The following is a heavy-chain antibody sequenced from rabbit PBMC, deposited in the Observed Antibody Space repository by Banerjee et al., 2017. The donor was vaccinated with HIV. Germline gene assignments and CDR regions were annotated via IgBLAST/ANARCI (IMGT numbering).Heavy chain of an antibody. CDR3: ARGDTYGYDDYAYALKL. V-gene: IGHV1S40*01. J-gene: IGHJ4*01. CDR1: AFSFSSTYY. CDR2: IWPGSSGAT. D-gene: IGHD6-1*01. Sequence: QSLEESGGDLVKPGASLTLTCKASAFSFSSTYYMCWVRQAPGRGLEWIACIWPGSSGATYYASWAKGRFTISKTSSTTVTLQMTSLTAADTATYFCARGDTYGYDDYAYALKLWGPGTLVTVS.